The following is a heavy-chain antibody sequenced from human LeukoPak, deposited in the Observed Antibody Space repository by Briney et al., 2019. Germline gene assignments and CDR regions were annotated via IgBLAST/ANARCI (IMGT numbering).Heavy chain of an antibody. D-gene: IGHD1-26*01. CDR3: ARGVGATPAGMDV. CDR2: INWNGGRT. J-gene: IGHJ6*02. V-gene: IGHV3-20*03. CDR1: GFTLGSYS. Sequence: RGSLRLSPVASGFTLGSYSMNWGRQTPGKGLEWGSGINWNGGRTGYADSVKGRFTISRDNGKNSLYLQMNSLRAEDTALYYCARGVGATPAGMDVGGQGTTVTVSS.